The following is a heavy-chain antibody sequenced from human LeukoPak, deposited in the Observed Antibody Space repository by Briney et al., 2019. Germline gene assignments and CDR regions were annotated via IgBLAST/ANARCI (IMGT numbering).Heavy chain of an antibody. CDR3: ARDGYDYVWGSYRLYYFDY. Sequence: ASMKVSCKASGYTFTNYGISWVRQAPGQGLEWMGWISAYNGNTNYAQKLQGRVTMTTDTSTSTAYMELRSLRSDDTAMYYCARDGYDYVWGSYRLYYFDYWGQGTLVTVSS. CDR2: ISAYNGNT. V-gene: IGHV1-18*01. CDR1: GYTFTNYG. J-gene: IGHJ4*02. D-gene: IGHD3-16*02.